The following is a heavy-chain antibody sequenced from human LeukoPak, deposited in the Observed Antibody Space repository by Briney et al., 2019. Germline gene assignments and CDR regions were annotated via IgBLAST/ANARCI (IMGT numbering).Heavy chain of an antibody. CDR1: GGSISSSSYY. CDR2: IYYSGST. D-gene: IGHD3-16*01. Sequence: SGTLSLTCTVSGGSISSSSYYWGWIRQPPGKGLEWIGSIYYSGSTYYNPSRKSRGTISVATSRNQFSLKLSSVTAADTAVYYCARHPTFYYFDSWGQGTLVTVSS. J-gene: IGHJ4*02. CDR3: ARHPTFYYFDS. V-gene: IGHV4-39*01.